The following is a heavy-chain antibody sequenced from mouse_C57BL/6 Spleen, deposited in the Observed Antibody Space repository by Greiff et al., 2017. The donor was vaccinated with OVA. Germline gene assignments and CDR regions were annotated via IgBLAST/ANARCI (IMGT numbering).Heavy chain of an antibody. CDR3: ARDWVVYAMDY. V-gene: IGHV1-80*01. CDR1: GYAFSSYW. D-gene: IGHD4-1*01. J-gene: IGHJ4*01. Sequence: QVQLKQSGAELVKPGASVKISCKASGYAFSSYWMNWVKQRPGKGLEWIGQIYPGDGDTNYNGKFKGKATLTADKSSSTAYMQLSSLTSEDSAVYFCARDWVVYAMDYWGQGTSVTVSS. CDR2: IYPGDGDT.